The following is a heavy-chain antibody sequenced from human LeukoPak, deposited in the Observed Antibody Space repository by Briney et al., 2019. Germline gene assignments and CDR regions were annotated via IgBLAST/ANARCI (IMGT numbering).Heavy chain of an antibody. Sequence: ASVKVSCKASGYTFTGYYMHWVRQATGQGLEWMGWMNPNSGNTGYAQKFQGRVTITRNTSISTAYMELSSLRSEDTAVYYCARSLVNDISPEYYFDYWGQGTLVTVSS. V-gene: IGHV1-8*03. D-gene: IGHD3-9*01. J-gene: IGHJ4*02. CDR2: MNPNSGNT. CDR3: ARSLVNDISPEYYFDY. CDR1: GYTFTGYY.